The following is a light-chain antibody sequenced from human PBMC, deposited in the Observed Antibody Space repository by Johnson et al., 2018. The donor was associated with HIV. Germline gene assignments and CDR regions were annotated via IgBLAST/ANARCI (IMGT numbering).Light chain of an antibody. CDR1: SSNIGNNY. V-gene: IGLV1-51*01. J-gene: IGLJ1*01. CDR3: VTWDNSLSAYV. CDR2: DND. Sequence: QSVLTQPPSVSAAPGQKVTISCSGSSSNIGNNYVSWYQQLPGTAPKVLIYDNDKRPSGIPDRFSGSKSGTSATLGISGLQTGDEAAYYCVTWDNSLSAYVFGTGTKVTGL.